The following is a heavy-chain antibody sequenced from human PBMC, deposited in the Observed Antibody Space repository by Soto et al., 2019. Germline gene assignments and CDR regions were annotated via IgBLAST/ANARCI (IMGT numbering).Heavy chain of an antibody. CDR3: AAGGIVGATTADY. Sequence: QVQPQESGPGLVKPSDTLSLTCAVSGYSISSSNWWGWIRQPPGKGLAWIGYIYYSGSTYYNPSLKSRVTMSVDTSKNQFSLKLSSVTAVDTAVYYCAAGGIVGATTADYWGQGTLVTVSS. CDR2: IYYSGST. J-gene: IGHJ4*02. V-gene: IGHV4-28*01. CDR1: GYSISSSNW. D-gene: IGHD1-26*01.